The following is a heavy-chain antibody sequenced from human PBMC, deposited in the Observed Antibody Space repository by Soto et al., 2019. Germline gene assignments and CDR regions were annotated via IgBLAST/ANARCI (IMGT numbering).Heavy chain of an antibody. V-gene: IGHV3-23*01. D-gene: IGHD4-17*01. J-gene: IGHJ4*02. Sequence: AGGALRLSCAASWFTFSSFTMTWVRQAPGKGLEWVAGINSGGRTYYADSVKGRFTISRDDSKNTLYLQIISLRAEDTAVYYCAKDLRPDGVWDFDYWGQGTLVTVSS. CDR2: INSGGRT. CDR1: WFTFSSFT. CDR3: AKDLRPDGVWDFDY.